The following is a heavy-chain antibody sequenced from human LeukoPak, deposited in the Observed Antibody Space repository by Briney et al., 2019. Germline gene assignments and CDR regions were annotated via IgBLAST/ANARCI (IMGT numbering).Heavy chain of an antibody. D-gene: IGHD1-1*01. CDR2: ISDSGST. Sequence: PSETLSLTCVVSGGSLSTHHWSWIRQSPGRGLEWIGYISDSGSTNYNPSLKSRVTISVDTSKNQFSLMLSSVTAADTAVYYCAREWFPTAVWGQGTTVTVSS. J-gene: IGHJ6*02. CDR1: GGSLSTHH. CDR3: AREWFPTAV. V-gene: IGHV4-59*11.